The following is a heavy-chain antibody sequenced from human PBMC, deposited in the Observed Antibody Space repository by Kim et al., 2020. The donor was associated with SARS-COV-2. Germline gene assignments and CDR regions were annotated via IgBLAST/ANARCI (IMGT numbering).Heavy chain of an antibody. V-gene: IGHV1-2*06. CDR1: GYTFTGYY. CDR3: AREYSSSSRGFQH. Sequence: ASVKVSCKASGYTFTGYYMHWVRQAPGQGLEWMGRINPNSGGTNYAQKFQGRVTMTRDTSISTAYMELSRLRSDDTAVYYCAREYSSSSRGFQHWGQGTLVTVSS. D-gene: IGHD6-6*01. J-gene: IGHJ1*01. CDR2: INPNSGGT.